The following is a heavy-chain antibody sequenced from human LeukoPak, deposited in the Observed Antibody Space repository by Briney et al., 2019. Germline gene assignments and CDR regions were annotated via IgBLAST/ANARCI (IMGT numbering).Heavy chain of an antibody. V-gene: IGHV4-59*12. CDR3: ARAKEGTSLVLSFKYHYYFLDV. J-gene: IGHJ6*04. Sequence: SETLSLTCTVSGDSISNYYWNWIRQAPGKGLEWIGYIFDSGGTNYNSSLKSRATISVDRSKNQFSLRLSSVTAADTAVYYCARAKEGTSLVLSFKYHYYFLDVWGIGTTVTVSS. CDR2: IFDSGGT. CDR1: GDSISNYY. D-gene: IGHD2-2*01.